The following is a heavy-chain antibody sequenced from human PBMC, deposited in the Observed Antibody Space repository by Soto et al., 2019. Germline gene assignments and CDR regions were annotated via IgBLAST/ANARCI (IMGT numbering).Heavy chain of an antibody. CDR1: VTVSSNY. D-gene: IGHD6-19*01. CDR3: ARDTVAVAGTDS. J-gene: IGHJ4*02. CDR2: IYSAGST. V-gene: IGHV3-66*01. Sequence: EVQLVESGGGLVQPGGSLRLSCAASVTVSSNYMTWVRQAPGKGLEWVSVIYSAGSTYYADFVKGRFTISRDNSRNQLYLQLNGLRVEDTAAYYCARDTVAVAGTDSWGQGTLVTVSS.